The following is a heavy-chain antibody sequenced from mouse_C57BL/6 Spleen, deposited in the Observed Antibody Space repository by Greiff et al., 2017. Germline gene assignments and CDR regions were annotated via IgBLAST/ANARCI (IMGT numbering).Heavy chain of an antibody. J-gene: IGHJ4*01. CDR3: TRDRNDGYGYAMDD. D-gene: IGHD2-3*01. V-gene: IGHV5-9-1*02. CDR1: GFTFSSYA. Sequence: EVQLVESGEGLVKPGGSLKLSCAASGFTFSSYAMSWVRQTPEKRLEWVAYISSGGDYIYYADTVKGRFTISRDNARNTLYLQMSSLKSEDTAMYYCTRDRNDGYGYAMDDWGQGTSVTVSS. CDR2: ISSGGDYI.